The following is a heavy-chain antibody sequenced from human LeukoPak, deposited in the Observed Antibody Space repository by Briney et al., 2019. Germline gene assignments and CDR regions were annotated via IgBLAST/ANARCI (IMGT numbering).Heavy chain of an antibody. CDR3: ARGGIAAAGSLWFDP. D-gene: IGHD6-13*01. J-gene: IGHJ5*02. Sequence: SQTLSLTCTVSGGSISSGDYYWSWIRQPPGKGLEWIGYIYYSGSTNYNPSLKSRVTFSVDTSKNQFSLKLSSVTAADTAVYYCARGGIAAAGSLWFDPWGQGTLVSVSS. V-gene: IGHV4-30-4*01. CDR2: IYYSGST. CDR1: GGSISSGDYY.